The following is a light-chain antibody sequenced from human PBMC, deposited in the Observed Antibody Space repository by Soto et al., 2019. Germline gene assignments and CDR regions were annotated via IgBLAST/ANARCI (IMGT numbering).Light chain of an antibody. CDR3: QQYYSPPLT. V-gene: IGKV4-1*01. Sequence: DIVVTQSPASLAVSLGERATINCRSSQSVLYSSNDRNYLAWYQQKPGQPPKLLIYWASTRESGVPGRFSGSGSGTDFALTISSLQAEDVAVYYCQQYYSPPLTFGQGTKVEIK. CDR1: QSVLYSSNDRNY. J-gene: IGKJ1*01. CDR2: WAS.